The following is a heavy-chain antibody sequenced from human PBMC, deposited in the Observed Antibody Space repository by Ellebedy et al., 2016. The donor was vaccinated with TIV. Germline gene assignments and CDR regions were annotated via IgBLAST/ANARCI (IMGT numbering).Heavy chain of an antibody. D-gene: IGHD1-20*01. CDR1: GFSFGGYA. CDR3: AKGEKGYNWNYFEY. J-gene: IGHJ4*02. CDR2: ISGSGATT. V-gene: IGHV3-23*01. Sequence: GGSLRLSXEASGFSFGGYAMTWVRQAPGKGLEWVSTISGSGATTYYADSVRGRFTISRDNFQNTLYLQMNSLRVEDTAVYYCAKGEKGYNWNYFEYWGQGNLVTVSS.